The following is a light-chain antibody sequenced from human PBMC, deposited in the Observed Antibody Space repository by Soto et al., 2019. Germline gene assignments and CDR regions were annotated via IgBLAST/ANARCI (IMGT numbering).Light chain of an antibody. CDR2: DVS. V-gene: IGLV2-14*01. CDR1: SSDVGGYNY. CDR3: TSYTSSTTPV. J-gene: IGLJ2*01. Sequence: ALTQPASVSGSPGQSITISCTGTSSDVGGYNYVSWYQQHAGKAPKLMIYDVSNRPSGVSNRFSGSKSGNTASLTISGLQAEDEAVYYCTSYTSSTTPVFGGGTKLTV.